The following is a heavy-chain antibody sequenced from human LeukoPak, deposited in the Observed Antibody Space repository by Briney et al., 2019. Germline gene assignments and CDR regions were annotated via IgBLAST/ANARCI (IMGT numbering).Heavy chain of an antibody. V-gene: IGHV1-69*04. CDR2: IIPILGIA. CDR3: ARAVSGVDFDY. CDR1: GGTFSSYA. J-gene: IGHJ4*02. Sequence: ASVKVSCKASGGTFSSYAISWVRQAPGQGLEWVGRIIPILGIANYAQKFQGRVTITADKSTSTAYMELSSLRSEDTAVYYCARAVSGVDFDYWGQGTLVTVSS.